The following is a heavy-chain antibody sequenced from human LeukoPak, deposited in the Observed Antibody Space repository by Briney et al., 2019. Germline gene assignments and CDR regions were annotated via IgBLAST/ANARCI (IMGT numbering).Heavy chain of an antibody. J-gene: IGHJ3*02. V-gene: IGHV4-61*01. Sequence: SETLSLTCTVSGGSVSSGSYYWSWIRQPPGKGLERIGYIYYSGSTNYNPSLKSRVTISVDTSKNQFSLKLSSVTAADTAVYYCARREAAIDAFDIWGQGTMVTVSS. CDR3: ARREAAIDAFDI. D-gene: IGHD1-26*01. CDR1: GGSVSSGSYY. CDR2: IYYSGST.